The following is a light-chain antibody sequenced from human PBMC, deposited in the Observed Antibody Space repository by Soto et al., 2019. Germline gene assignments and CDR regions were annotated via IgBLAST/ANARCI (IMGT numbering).Light chain of an antibody. V-gene: IGKV1-5*03. CDR2: KAS. Sequence: DIQMTQSPSTLSGSVGDRVNLTCRASQTISSWLAWYQQKPGKDPKLLIYKASTLKSGVPSRFSGSGSGTEFTLTISSLQPDDFATYYCQHYYSYSLAFGQGTKVDLK. CDR1: QTISSW. CDR3: QHYYSYSLA. J-gene: IGKJ1*01.